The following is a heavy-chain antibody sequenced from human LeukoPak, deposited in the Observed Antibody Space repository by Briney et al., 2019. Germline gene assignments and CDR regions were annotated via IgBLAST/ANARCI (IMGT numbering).Heavy chain of an antibody. CDR3: AKVAKYYYGSETYFFFEH. D-gene: IGHD3-10*01. CDR1: DTSISTYY. J-gene: IGHJ4*02. CDR2: IYTTGTT. V-gene: IGHV4-4*07. Sequence: SETLSLTCSVSDTSISTYYWSWIRQPAGKGLEWIGHIYTTGTTNYNPSLKSRVTMSIDTSKNQFSLNLRSVTAADTAVYYCAKVAKYYYGSETYFFFEHWGQGILVTVSS.